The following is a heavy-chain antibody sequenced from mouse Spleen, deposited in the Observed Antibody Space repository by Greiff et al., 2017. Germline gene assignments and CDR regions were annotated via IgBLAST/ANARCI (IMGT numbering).Heavy chain of an antibody. J-gene: IGHJ2*01. CDR2: IYPGSGNT. Sequence: VQLQESGAELVRPGASVKLSCKASGYTFTDYYINWVKQRPGQGLEWIARIYPGSGNTYYNEKFKGKATLTAEKSSSTAYMQLSSLTSEDSAVYFCARGAEGYYFDYWGQGTTLTVSS. CDR1: GYTFTDYY. V-gene: IGHV1-76*01. CDR3: ARGAEGYYFDY. D-gene: IGHD6-1*01.